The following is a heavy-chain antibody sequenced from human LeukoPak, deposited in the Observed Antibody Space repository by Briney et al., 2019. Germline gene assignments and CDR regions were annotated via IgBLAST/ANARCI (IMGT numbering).Heavy chain of an antibody. CDR3: AKVDCSSTSCYK. D-gene: IGHD2-2*02. Sequence: GGSLRLSCAASGFTFSSYAMSWVRRAPGKWLVWVSAISGSGDSTYYADSVKGRFSISRDDSKNTVHLQMNSLRAEDTAVYYCAKVDCSSTSCYKWGQGTLVTVSS. V-gene: IGHV3-23*01. J-gene: IGHJ4*02. CDR2: ISGSGDST. CDR1: GFTFSSYA.